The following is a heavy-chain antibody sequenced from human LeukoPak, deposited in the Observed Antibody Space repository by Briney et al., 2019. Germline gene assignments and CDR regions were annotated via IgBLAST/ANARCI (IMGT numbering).Heavy chain of an antibody. CDR3: ARQDRGYSFGMDV. Sequence: GESLKISCKVSGXSFTSYWSGWVRQMPGKGLEWMGIIYPGDSDTRYSPSFQGQVTISADKSISTAYLQWSSLKASDTAMYYCARQDRGYSFGMDVWGQGTSVTVSS. D-gene: IGHD5-18*01. J-gene: IGHJ6*02. V-gene: IGHV5-51*01. CDR1: GXSFTSYW. CDR2: IYPGDSDT.